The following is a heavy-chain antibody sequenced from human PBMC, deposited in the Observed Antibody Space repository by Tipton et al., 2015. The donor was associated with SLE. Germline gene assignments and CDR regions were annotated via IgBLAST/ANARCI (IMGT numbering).Heavy chain of an antibody. J-gene: IGHJ4*02. V-gene: IGHV3-20*04. CDR3: AKCSDYDGYDY. Sequence: SLRLSCAASGFTFDDYGMSWVRQAPGKGLEWVSGIYWNGGSTGYADSVKGRFTISRDNAKNSLYLQMHSLRAEDTALYYCAKCSDYDGYDYWGQGTLVTVSS. CDR2: IYWNGGST. CDR1: GFTFDDYG. D-gene: IGHD4-17*01.